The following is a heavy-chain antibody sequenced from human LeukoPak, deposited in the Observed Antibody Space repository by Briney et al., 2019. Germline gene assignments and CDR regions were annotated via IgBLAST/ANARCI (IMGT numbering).Heavy chain of an antibody. Sequence: GGSLRLSCAASGFTISNNYMTWVRQAPGKGLEWVSTIYNSGITSYADSVKGRFTISRDNSKNTLFLEMNSLRAEDTAVYYCAKARGYSYTFDYWGQGTLVTVSS. CDR3: AKARGYSYTFDY. J-gene: IGHJ4*02. CDR1: GFTISNNY. D-gene: IGHD5-18*01. V-gene: IGHV3-53*01. CDR2: IYNSGIT.